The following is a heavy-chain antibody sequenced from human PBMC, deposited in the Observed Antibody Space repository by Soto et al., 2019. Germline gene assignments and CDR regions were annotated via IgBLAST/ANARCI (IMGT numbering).Heavy chain of an antibody. Sequence: QVQLVQSGAEVKKPGASVKVSCKASGYTFTSYDINWVRQATGQGLEWMGWMNPNSGNTGYAQKSQVRVTMTRDTSISTAYMELSSLRDVDTAVYYCAGPWNKHWGQGTPVTVSS. CDR2: MNPNSGNT. J-gene: IGHJ1*01. CDR1: GYTFTSYD. CDR3: AGPWNKH. V-gene: IGHV1-8*01. D-gene: IGHD1-1*01.